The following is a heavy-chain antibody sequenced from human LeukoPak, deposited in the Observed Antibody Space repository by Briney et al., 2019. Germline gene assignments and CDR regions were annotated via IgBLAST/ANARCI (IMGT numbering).Heavy chain of an antibody. CDR2: IYHTGST. D-gene: IGHD6-13*01. J-gene: IGHJ2*01. CDR3: ARVSSSWYQDWYFDL. Sequence: SETLSLTCTVSGGSISSSSYYWGWIRQPPGKGLEWIGSIYHTGSTYYTPSLKSRVTISVDTSKNQFSLKLSSVTAADTAVYYCARVSSSWYQDWYFDLWGRGTLVTVSS. CDR1: GGSISSSSYY. V-gene: IGHV4-39*07.